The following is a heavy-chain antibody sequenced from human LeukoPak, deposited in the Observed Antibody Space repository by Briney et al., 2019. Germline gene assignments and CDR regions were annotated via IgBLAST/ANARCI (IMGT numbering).Heavy chain of an antibody. CDR1: GGSISSSSYY. J-gene: IGHJ4*02. V-gene: IGHV4-39*07. Sequence: SETLSLTCTVSGGSISSSSYYWGWIRQPPGKGLEWIGSIYYSGSTYYNPSLKSRVTISVDTSKNQFSLKLSSVTAADTAVYYCARERGYFDYWGQGTLVTVSS. CDR3: ARERGYFDY. CDR2: IYYSGST.